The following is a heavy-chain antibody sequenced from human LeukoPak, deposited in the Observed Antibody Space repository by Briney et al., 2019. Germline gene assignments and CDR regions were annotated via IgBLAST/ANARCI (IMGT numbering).Heavy chain of an antibody. CDR3: ARGDRRFEY. CDR2: IKEDGTEE. V-gene: IGHV3-7*01. D-gene: IGHD2-21*01. Sequence: QPGGSLRLSCAASGFTFSTYWMTWVRQAPGKGLEWVANIKEDGTEEYYVDSVKGRFTISRDNAKNSPSLQMKSLRPEDTAAYYCARGDRRFEYWGQGTLVTVSS. CDR1: GFTFSTYW. J-gene: IGHJ4*02.